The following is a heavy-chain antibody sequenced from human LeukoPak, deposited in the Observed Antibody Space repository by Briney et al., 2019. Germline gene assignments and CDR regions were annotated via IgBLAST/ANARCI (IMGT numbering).Heavy chain of an antibody. D-gene: IGHD1-14*01. J-gene: IGHJ4*02. CDR3: ARGPGVRIDY. CDR2: IKQDGSEK. V-gene: IGHV3-7*04. CDR1: GFTFRSYW. Sequence: GGSLRLSCAASGFTFRSYWMSWVRQAPGKGLEWVANIKQDGSEKYYVDSVKGRFTISRDNSKNTLYLQMNSLRAEDTAVYYCARGPGVRIDYWGQGTLVTVSS.